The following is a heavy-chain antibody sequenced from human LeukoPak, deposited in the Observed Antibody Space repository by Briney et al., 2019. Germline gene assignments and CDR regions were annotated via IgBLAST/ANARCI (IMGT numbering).Heavy chain of an antibody. Sequence: GGSLRLSCAASELNFENHLMHWVRRVPGKGLEWVSRTDAGGSSTSYADSVRGRFSISRDNGKSTLYLQMNSLRVEDTAVYYCARGPPIGGGAYVGDYWGHGTLVTVSS. V-gene: IGHV3-74*01. D-gene: IGHD4-23*01. CDR3: ARGPPIGGGAYVGDY. J-gene: IGHJ4*01. CDR2: TDAGGSST. CDR1: ELNFENHL.